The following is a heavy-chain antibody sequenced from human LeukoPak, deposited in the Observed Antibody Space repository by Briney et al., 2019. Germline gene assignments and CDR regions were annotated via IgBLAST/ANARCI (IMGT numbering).Heavy chain of an antibody. CDR2: VSYSGST. CDR1: GDSINNYF. CDR3: ARDRRPTKYQIPYAYFEN. J-gene: IGHJ4*02. V-gene: IGHV4-59*01. Sequence: SETLSLTCIVSGDSINNYFWSWIRQSPGKGLEWIGLVSYSGSTNYNPSLKSRVTISVDTSKTQFSLKLTSVTAADTAIYYCARDRRPTKYQIPYAYFENWGQGVLVTVSS. D-gene: IGHD5-24*01.